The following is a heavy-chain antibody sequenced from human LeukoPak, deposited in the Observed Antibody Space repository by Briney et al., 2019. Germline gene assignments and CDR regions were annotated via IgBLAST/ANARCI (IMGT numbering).Heavy chain of an antibody. CDR2: INHSGST. D-gene: IGHD2-21*02. J-gene: IGHJ4*02. Sequence: PSETLSLTCAVYGGSFSGYYWSWIRQPPGKGLEWIGEINHSGSTNYNPSLKSRVTISVDTSKNQFSLKLSSVTAADTAVYYCAIHIVVVTAIPTDYWGQGTLVTASS. CDR3: AIHIVVVTAIPTDY. CDR1: GGSFSGYY. V-gene: IGHV4-34*01.